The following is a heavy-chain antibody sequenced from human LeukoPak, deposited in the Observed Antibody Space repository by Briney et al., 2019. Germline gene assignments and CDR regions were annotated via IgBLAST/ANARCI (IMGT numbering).Heavy chain of an antibody. J-gene: IGHJ4*02. V-gene: IGHV3-53*01. CDR2: IYSGGSA. CDR1: GFTISSNY. D-gene: IGHD3-22*01. Sequence: GGSLRLSCAASGFTISSNYMSWVRQAPGKGLEWVSVIYSGGSAYYADSVKGRFTISRDNSKNTLYLHMNSLRAGDTAVYYCATWRSSGYYDYWGQGTLVTVSS. CDR3: ATWRSSGYYDY.